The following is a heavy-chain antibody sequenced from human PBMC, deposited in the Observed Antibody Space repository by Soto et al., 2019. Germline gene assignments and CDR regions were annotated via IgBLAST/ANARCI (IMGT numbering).Heavy chain of an antibody. CDR2: VYVGGST. CDR3: ARDHNVLGSYAPWFDP. V-gene: IGHV3-66*01. J-gene: IGHJ5*02. CDR1: GFTFSSYG. D-gene: IGHD3-16*01. Sequence: GGSLRLSCAASGFTFSSYGMHWVRQAPGKGLEWVSIVYVGGSTYYADSVRGRFTISRDNSKNTLFLQMNSLRAEDTAVYYCARDHNVLGSYAPWFDPWGEGTLVTVSS.